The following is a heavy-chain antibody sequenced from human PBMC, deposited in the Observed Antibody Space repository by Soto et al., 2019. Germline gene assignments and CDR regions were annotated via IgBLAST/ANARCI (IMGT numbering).Heavy chain of an antibody. CDR2: VNPVGGGT. J-gene: IGHJ4*02. Sequence: QVHLVQSGAEVKKPGASVKVSCKASGYTFSHYYIHWVRQAPGQGLEWMGMVNPVGGGTTYAQMFXXEXXLTTDTSTATVYMELSSLKSDDTAVYYCARPGFFGEFYFGYWGQGTLVTVS. D-gene: IGHD3-10*01. CDR3: ARPGFFGEFYFGY. CDR1: GYTFSHYY. V-gene: IGHV1-46*01.